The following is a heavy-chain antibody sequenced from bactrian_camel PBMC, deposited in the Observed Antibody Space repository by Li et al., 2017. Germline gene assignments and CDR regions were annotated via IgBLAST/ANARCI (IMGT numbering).Heavy chain of an antibody. Sequence: QVQLVESGGDLVQPGGSLTLSCAASGFTFSSSVMSWVRQAPGKGLEWVGFIYSGKGAYYAASVKGRFTISRDNAKNTLYLQMNSLKTEDTAVYYCATSPPPGGTYLRRGQGTQVTVS. J-gene: IGHJ4*01. CDR2: IYSGKGA. CDR1: GFTFSSSV. D-gene: IGHD7*01. CDR3: ATSPPPGGTYLR. V-gene: IGHV3S7*01.